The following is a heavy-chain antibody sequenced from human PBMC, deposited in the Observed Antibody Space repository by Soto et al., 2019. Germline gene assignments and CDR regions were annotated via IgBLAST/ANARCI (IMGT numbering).Heavy chain of an antibody. V-gene: IGHV4-59*01. CDR1: GGSISRYY. CDR2: IHYSGST. D-gene: IGHD6-19*01. CDR3: ARVRAVASTIPSLWFDP. Sequence: SETLSRTCNVSGGSISRYYWSWIRQPPGKGLEWIGYIHYSGSTKYNPSLKSRVTRSVDTSKNQFSLKLTSVTAADTPVYFCARVRAVASTIPSLWFDPWGQGTLVTVSS. J-gene: IGHJ5*02.